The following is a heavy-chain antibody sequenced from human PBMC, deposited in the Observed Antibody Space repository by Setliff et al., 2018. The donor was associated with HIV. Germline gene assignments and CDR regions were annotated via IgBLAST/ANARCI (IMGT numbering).Heavy chain of an antibody. V-gene: IGHV3-30*02. Sequence: PGGSLRLSCAASGFTFSNYGLHWVRQAPGKGLEWVAFIKYDGSDKYYADSVKGRFTISRDNSKNTLYLQMNSLRPDDTARYFCTNDRSSWAFDYWGQGTVVTVSS. CDR1: GFTFSNYG. CDR2: IKYDGSDK. CDR3: TNDRSSWAFDY. D-gene: IGHD6-13*01. J-gene: IGHJ4*02.